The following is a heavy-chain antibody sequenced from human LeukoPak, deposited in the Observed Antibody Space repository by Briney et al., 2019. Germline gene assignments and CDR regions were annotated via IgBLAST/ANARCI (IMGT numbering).Heavy chain of an antibody. J-gene: IGHJ3*02. V-gene: IGHV5-51*01. Sequence: GESLKISCKGSGYSFTIYWLGWVRQMPGKGLEWMGIIYPGDSDTRYSPPFQGQVTISADKSISTAYLQWSSLKASDTAMYYCASTYYDSSGYSSDAFDIWGQGTMVTVSS. CDR1: GYSFTIYW. D-gene: IGHD3-22*01. CDR3: ASTYYDSSGYSSDAFDI. CDR2: IYPGDSDT.